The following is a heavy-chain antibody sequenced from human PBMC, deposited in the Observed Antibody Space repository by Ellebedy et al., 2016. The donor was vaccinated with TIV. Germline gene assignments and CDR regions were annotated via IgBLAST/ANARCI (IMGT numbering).Heavy chain of an antibody. V-gene: IGHV4-38-2*02. CDR1: GYSISRAYY. J-gene: IGHJ4*02. D-gene: IGHD1-26*01. Sequence: SETLSLTXNVSGYSISRAYYWGWIRQPPGKRLEWIGSIYHSGSTYYNPSLKGRVTISVDTSKNQFSLKVSSVTAADTAVYYCVRVAASTTNYFDYWGQGTRVTVSS. CDR3: VRVAASTTNYFDY. CDR2: IYHSGST.